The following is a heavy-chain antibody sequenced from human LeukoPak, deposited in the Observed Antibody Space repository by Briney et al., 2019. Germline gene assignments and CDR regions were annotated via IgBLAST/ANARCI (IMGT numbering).Heavy chain of an antibody. CDR2: IYYSGTT. CDR3: ARGDIGGPPGY. V-gene: IGHV4-31*03. D-gene: IGHD4-23*01. Sequence: PSQTLSLTCNVSGGSISSSGYYWNWIRQHPEKGLEWIGYIYYSGTTYYNPPLKSRVTISADTSKNQFSQRLSSVTAADTAVYYCARGDIGGPPGYWGQGTLVTVSS. J-gene: IGHJ4*02. CDR1: GGSISSSGYY.